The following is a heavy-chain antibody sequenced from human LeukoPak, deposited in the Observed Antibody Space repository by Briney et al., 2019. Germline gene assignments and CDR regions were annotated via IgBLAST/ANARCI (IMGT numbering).Heavy chain of an antibody. CDR3: ARLKFYDSTGYNQGYYMDV. D-gene: IGHD3-22*01. V-gene: IGHV4-4*07. CDR1: GGSTINYY. J-gene: IGHJ6*03. CDR2: IYITGTT. Sequence: NPAETLSLTCTLSGGSTINYYWSWIRQSAAKGLEWVGRIYITGTTDFNPSLKSPLTMSIDTSKNQFSLNLRSETAADTADYYCARLKFYDSTGYNQGYYMDVWGKGLTVTVSS.